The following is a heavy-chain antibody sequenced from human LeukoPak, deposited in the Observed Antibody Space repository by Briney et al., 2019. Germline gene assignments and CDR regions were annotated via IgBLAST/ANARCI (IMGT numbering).Heavy chain of an antibody. V-gene: IGHV4-34*01. CDR1: GGSFSGYY. CDR3: ARGRLEHDFWSPGXAFDI. J-gene: IGHJ3*02. Sequence: SETLSLTCTVYGGSFSGYYWSWIRQPPGKGLEWIGEINHSGSSNYSPSLKSRVTISVDTSKNQFSLKLSSVTAADTAVYYCARGRLEHDFWSPGXAFDIXXXGTMVTVS. D-gene: IGHD3-3*01. CDR2: INHSGSS.